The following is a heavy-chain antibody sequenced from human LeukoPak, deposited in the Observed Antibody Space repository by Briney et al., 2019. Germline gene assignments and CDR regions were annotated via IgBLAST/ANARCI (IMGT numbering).Heavy chain of an antibody. CDR3: ARGAVVVAATPYYYYGMDV. J-gene: IGHJ6*04. CDR2: INHSGST. D-gene: IGHD2-15*01. Sequence: SETLSLTCAVYVGSFSGYYWSWIRQPPGKGLEWIGEINHSGSTNYNPSLKSRVTISVDTSKNQFSLKLSSVTAADTAVYYCARGAVVVAATPYYYYGMDVWGKGTTVTVSS. V-gene: IGHV4-34*01. CDR1: VGSFSGYY.